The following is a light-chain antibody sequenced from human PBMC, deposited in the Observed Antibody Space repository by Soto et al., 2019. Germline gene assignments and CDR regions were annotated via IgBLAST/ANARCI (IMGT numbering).Light chain of an antibody. CDR1: SSDVGGYNY. J-gene: IGLJ3*02. Sequence: QSALTQPASVSGSPGQSITISCTGTSSDVGGYNYVSWYQQHPGKAPKLMIYEVSNRPSGVSNRFSGSKSGNTASLTISGLQAEDVADYYCSSYTSSSTRVFGGGTTLTVL. CDR2: EVS. V-gene: IGLV2-14*01. CDR3: SSYTSSSTRV.